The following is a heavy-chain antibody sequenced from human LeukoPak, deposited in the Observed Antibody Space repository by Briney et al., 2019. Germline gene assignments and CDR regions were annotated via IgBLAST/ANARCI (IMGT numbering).Heavy chain of an antibody. CDR3: ARGRLGYCSSTSCSPYFDY. CDR1: GFTVSSNY. V-gene: IGHV3-53*01. J-gene: IGHJ4*02. D-gene: IGHD2-2*01. Sequence: PGGSLRLSYAASGFTVSSNYMSWVRQAPGKGLEWVSVIYSGGSTYYADSVTGRFTISRDNSKNTLYLQMNSLRAEDTAVYYCARGRLGYCSSTSCSPYFDYWGQGTLVTVSS. CDR2: IYSGGST.